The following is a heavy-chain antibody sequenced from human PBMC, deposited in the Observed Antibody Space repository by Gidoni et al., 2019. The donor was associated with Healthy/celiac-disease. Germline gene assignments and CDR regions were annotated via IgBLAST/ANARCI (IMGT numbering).Heavy chain of an antibody. CDR2: ISSSGSTI. Sequence: EVQLVESGGGLVQPGGSLRLSCAASGFTFSSYEMNWVRQAPGKGLEWVSYISSSGSTIYYADSVKGRFTISRDNTKNSLYLQMNSLRAEDTAVYYCARENDSSGYWGYWGQGTLVTVSS. CDR3: ARENDSSGYWGY. D-gene: IGHD3-22*01. CDR1: GFTFSSYE. J-gene: IGHJ4*02. V-gene: IGHV3-48*03.